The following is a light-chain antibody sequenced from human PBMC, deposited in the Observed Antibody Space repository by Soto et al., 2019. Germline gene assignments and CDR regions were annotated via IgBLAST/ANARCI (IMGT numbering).Light chain of an antibody. J-gene: IGKJ5*01. CDR3: QQTYTTPEIT. CDR1: QSISGW. CDR2: GAS. Sequence: IQMTQSPSTLSASVGDKVLITCGASQSISGWLAWYQQKPGKAPNLLMYGASYLKSGVPTRFSGSGSGTDFTLTISSLQPEDFAIYYCQQTYTTPEITFGQGTRLEIK. V-gene: IGKV1-39*01.